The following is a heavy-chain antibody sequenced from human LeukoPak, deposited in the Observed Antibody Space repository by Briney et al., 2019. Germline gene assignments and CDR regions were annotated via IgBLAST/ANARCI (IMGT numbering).Heavy chain of an antibody. D-gene: IGHD3-9*01. Sequence: GGSLRLSCAASGFTFSNYAMNWVRQAPGKGPEWVSSISGSGDSTYYADSVKGRFTISRDNSKDTLSLQMNSLRAEDTAVYYCAKDLITIISPVDYWGQGTLVTVSS. V-gene: IGHV3-23*01. J-gene: IGHJ4*02. CDR1: GFTFSNYA. CDR2: ISGSGDST. CDR3: AKDLITIISPVDY.